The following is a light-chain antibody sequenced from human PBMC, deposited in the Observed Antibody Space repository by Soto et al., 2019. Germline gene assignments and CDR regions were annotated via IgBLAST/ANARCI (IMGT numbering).Light chain of an antibody. CDR2: KAS. V-gene: IGKV1-5*03. CDR1: QSISSW. CDR3: QQYNSYSPLT. Sequence: DIQMTQSPSTLSASVGPRLTITCRASQSISSWLAWYQQKPGKAPKLLIYKASSLESGVPSRFSGGGSGTEFTLTISSLQPDDFATFYCQQYNSYSPLTFGGGTRWIS. J-gene: IGKJ4*01.